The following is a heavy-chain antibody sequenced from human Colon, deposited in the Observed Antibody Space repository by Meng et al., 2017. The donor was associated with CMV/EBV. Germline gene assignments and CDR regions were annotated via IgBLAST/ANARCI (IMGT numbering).Heavy chain of an antibody. V-gene: IGHV1-69*05. J-gene: IGHJ4*02. CDR3: ATQGVVPAAIGHFDY. Sequence: SVKVSCKASGGTFSSYAISWVRQAPGQGLEWMGGIIPIFGTANYAQKFQGRVTITTDESTSTAYMELSSLRSEDTAVYYCATQGVVPAAIGHFDYWGQGTLVTVPQ. CDR2: IIPIFGTA. CDR1: GGTFSSYA. D-gene: IGHD2-2*02.